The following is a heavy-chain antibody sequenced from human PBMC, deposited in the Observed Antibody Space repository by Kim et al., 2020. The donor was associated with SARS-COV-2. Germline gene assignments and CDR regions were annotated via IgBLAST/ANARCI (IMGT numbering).Heavy chain of an antibody. D-gene: IGHD3-9*01. Sequence: SETLSLTCTVSGGSISSSSYYWGWIRQPPGKGLEWIGSIYYSGSTYYNPSLKSRVTISVDTSKNQFSLKLSSVTAADTAVYYCARQSPILRYFDWLSNSVDYWGQGTLVTVSS. CDR2: IYYSGST. J-gene: IGHJ4*02. CDR3: ARQSPILRYFDWLSNSVDY. CDR1: GGSISSSSYY. V-gene: IGHV4-39*01.